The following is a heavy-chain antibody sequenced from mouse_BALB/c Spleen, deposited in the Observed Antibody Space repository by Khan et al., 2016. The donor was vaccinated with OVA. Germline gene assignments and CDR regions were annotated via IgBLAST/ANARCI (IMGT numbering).Heavy chain of an antibody. V-gene: IGHV1S81*02. J-gene: IGHJ2*01. CDR2: INPSNGDT. Sequence: QVQLKQSGAELVKPGASVKLSCKASGYTFTSYYLYWVKQRPGQGLEWIGEINPSNGDTNFNAKFRNKATLTVDKSSSTTYMQLNSLTSEDSAVYYCTRGGYGSYGYWGQGTTLTVSS. D-gene: IGHD2-10*02. CDR1: GYTFTSYY. CDR3: TRGGYGSYGY.